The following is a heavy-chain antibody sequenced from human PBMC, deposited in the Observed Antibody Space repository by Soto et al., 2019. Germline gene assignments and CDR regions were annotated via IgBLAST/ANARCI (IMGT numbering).Heavy chain of an antibody. CDR3: ARNYYYDSSFYYYPGY. J-gene: IGHJ4*02. D-gene: IGHD3-22*01. CDR1: GGTFSSYA. CDR2: IIPIFGTA. V-gene: IGHV1-69*13. Sequence: SVKVSCKASGGTFSSYAISWVRQARGQGLEWMGGIIPIFGTANYAQKFQGRVTITADESTSTAYMELSSLRSEDTAVYYCARNYYYDSSFYYYPGYWRKGSLVTVSS.